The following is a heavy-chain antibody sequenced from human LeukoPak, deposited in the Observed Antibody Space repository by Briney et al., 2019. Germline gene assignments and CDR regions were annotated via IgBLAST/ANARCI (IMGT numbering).Heavy chain of an antibody. V-gene: IGHV3-20*04. CDR3: ARVAQGYYGSGSYHFDY. Sequence: GGSLRPSCAASGFTFDDYGMSWVRQAPGKGLEWVSGINWNGGSTGYADSVKGRFAISRDNAKNSLYLQMNSLRAEDTALYYCARVAQGYYGSGSYHFDYWGQGTLVTVSS. D-gene: IGHD3-10*01. J-gene: IGHJ4*02. CDR2: INWNGGST. CDR1: GFTFDDYG.